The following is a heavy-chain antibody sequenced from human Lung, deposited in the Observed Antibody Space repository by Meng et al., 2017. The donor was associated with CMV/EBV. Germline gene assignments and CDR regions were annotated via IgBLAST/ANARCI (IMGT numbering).Heavy chain of an antibody. Sequence: SETLSLXCTVSGDSMNNYYWNWIRQPPGKGLEWIGYMYYSGSTNYNPSLKSRVTISVDTSKNQFSLILSSVTAADTAVYYCARGGRGAAAGQDYWGQGTVVTVSS. CDR1: GDSMNNYY. CDR3: ARGGRGAAAGQDY. V-gene: IGHV4-59*01. D-gene: IGHD6-13*01. J-gene: IGHJ4*02. CDR2: MYYSGST.